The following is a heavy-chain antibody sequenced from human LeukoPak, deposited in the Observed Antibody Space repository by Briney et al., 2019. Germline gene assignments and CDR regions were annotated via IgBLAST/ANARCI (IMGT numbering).Heavy chain of an antibody. CDR3: ARGGYSGFVDY. CDR1: GYTFTSYD. Sequence: ASVKVSCEASGYTFTSYDINWVRQATGQGLEWMGWMNPDSGNTGCAQKFQGRVTITRNTSISTAYMELSSLRSEDTAVYYCARGGYSGFVDYWGQGTLVTVSS. CDR2: MNPDSGNT. D-gene: IGHD1-26*01. J-gene: IGHJ4*02. V-gene: IGHV1-8*03.